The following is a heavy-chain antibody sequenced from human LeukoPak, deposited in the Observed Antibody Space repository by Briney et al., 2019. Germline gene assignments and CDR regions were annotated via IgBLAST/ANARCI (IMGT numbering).Heavy chain of an antibody. CDR2: ISSTSSYT. J-gene: IGHJ6*03. V-gene: IGHV3-21*01. Sequence: GGSLRLSCAASGFLFGSYSVIWVRQAPGKGLERVSSISSTSSYTFYADSLKGRFTISRDNAKNTLYLQMNSMRAEDTAVYFCARFGGGSCSGSSCYDYYVDAWGKGTTVTVSS. CDR1: GFLFGSYS. CDR3: ARFGGGSCSGSSCYDYYVDA. D-gene: IGHD2-15*01.